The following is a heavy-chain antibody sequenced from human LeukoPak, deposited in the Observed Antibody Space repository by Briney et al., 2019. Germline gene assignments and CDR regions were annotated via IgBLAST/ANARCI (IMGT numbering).Heavy chain of an antibody. CDR2: ISGSGGNT. D-gene: IGHD3-22*01. V-gene: IGHV3-23*01. J-gene: IGHJ4*02. CDR1: GFTVSSNS. Sequence: PGGSLRLSCTVSGFTVSSNSMSWVRQAPGKGLEWVSAISGSGGNTYYADSVKGRFTISRDNSKNTLYLQMNSLRAEDTALYYCAKESSGYYYFEYWGQGALVTVSS. CDR3: AKESSGYYYFEY.